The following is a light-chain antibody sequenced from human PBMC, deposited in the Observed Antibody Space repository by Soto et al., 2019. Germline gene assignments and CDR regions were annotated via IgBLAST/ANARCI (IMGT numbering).Light chain of an antibody. CDR1: SSDVGAYNY. CDR2: EVT. CDR3: SSKRDSSTI. J-gene: IGLJ1*01. V-gene: IGLV2-14*01. Sequence: QSVLTQPASVSGSPGQSITISCTGTSSDVGAYNYVSWYQHHPGKVPKLLIYEVTNRPSGVSDRFSGSKSGNTASLTISGLQAEDEADYYCSSKRDSSTIFGTGTKVTVL.